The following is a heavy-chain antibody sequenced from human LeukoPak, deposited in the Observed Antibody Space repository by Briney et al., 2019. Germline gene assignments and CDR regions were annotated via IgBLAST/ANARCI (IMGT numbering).Heavy chain of an antibody. CDR2: IYTSGST. CDR3: ARSGWHSSGYPITFDY. V-gene: IGHV4-61*02. CDR1: GGSISSGSYY. Sequence: SETLSLTCTVSGGSISSGSYYWSWIRQPAGKGLEWIGRIYTSGSTNYNPSLTSRVTISVDTSKNQFSLRLSSVTAADTAVYYCARSGWHSSGYPITFDYWGQGTLVTVSS. J-gene: IGHJ4*02. D-gene: IGHD3-22*01.